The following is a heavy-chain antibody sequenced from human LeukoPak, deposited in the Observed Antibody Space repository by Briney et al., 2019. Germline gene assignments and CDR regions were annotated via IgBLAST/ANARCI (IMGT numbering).Heavy chain of an antibody. J-gene: IGHJ4*02. D-gene: IGHD3-22*01. CDR1: GYSISSGYY. Sequence: SGTLSLTCTVSGYSISSGYYWGWIRQPPGKGLEWIGSIYHSGSTYYNPSLKSRVTISVDTSKNQFSLKLSSVTAADTAVYYCARDDHYYDSSGYYRVFDYWGQGTLVTVSS. CDR3: ARDDHYYDSSGYYRVFDY. CDR2: IYHSGST. V-gene: IGHV4-38-2*02.